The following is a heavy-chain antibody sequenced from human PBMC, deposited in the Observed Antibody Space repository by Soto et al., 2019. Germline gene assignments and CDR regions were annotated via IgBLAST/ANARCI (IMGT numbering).Heavy chain of an antibody. CDR3: VKFSWDDVSYG. CDR1: GFTFSRSD. Sequence: GGSLRLSCAASGFTFSRSDMNWVRQAPGRGLEWVSGIRYSGGSTFYADSVKGRFTVSRDNSQNTLYLQMNSLRAEDTAVYYCVKFSWDDVSYGWGQGTLVTVSS. J-gene: IGHJ1*01. CDR2: IRYSGGST. D-gene: IGHD3-16*01. V-gene: IGHV3-23*01.